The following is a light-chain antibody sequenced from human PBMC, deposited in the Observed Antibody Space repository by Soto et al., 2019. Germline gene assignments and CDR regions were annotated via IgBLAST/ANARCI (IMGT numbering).Light chain of an antibody. CDR3: EQYCSSLIT. CDR2: DAS. Sequence: VLTQKPRKLALSPKERDPGCCSVCLTISDDYLAWYHQKAGQAPRLVIYDASNGATGIPDRFSSSGSGTDFTLAIRRLESGDFAVQYCEQYCSSLITFGQGTRLEIK. CDR1: LTISDDY. J-gene: IGKJ5*01. V-gene: IGKV3-20*01.